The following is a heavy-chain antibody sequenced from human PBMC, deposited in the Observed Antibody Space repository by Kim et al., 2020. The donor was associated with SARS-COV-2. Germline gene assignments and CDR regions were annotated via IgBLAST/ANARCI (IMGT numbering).Heavy chain of an antibody. D-gene: IGHD3-22*01. J-gene: IGHJ4*02. V-gene: IGHV1-8*01. Sequence: AQKFQGRVTMTRNTSISTAYMELSSLRSEDTAVYYCARVRGYYDSSGYSVWGQGTLVTVSS. CDR3: ARVRGYYDSSGYSV.